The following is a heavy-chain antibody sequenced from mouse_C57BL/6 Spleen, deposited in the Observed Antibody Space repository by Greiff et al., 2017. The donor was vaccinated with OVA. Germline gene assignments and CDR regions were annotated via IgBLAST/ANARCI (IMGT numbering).Heavy chain of an antibody. D-gene: IGHD1-1*01. Sequence: EVQLQESGPGLAKPSQTLSLTCSVTGYSITSDYWNWIRKFPGNKLEYMGYISYSGSTYYNPSLKSRISITRDTSKNQYYLQLNSVTTEDTATYYCARYRITTVVAEDWYFDVWGTGTTVTVSS. CDR3: ARYRITTVVAEDWYFDV. J-gene: IGHJ1*03. CDR2: ISYSGST. CDR1: GYSITSDY. V-gene: IGHV3-8*01.